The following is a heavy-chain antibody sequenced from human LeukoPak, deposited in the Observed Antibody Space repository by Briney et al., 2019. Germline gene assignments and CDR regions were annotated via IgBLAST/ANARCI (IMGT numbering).Heavy chain of an antibody. Sequence: GGSLGLSCATSGFTFNDYAMHWVRQAPGKGLEWVSLISWDSGNTYYADSVKGRFTISRDNSKNSLSLQMNSLRAEDTALYYCAKGPGAAVGKRYIQHWGQGTLVTVSS. J-gene: IGHJ1*01. CDR3: AKGPGAAVGKRYIQH. CDR2: ISWDSGNT. V-gene: IGHV3-43D*03. CDR1: GFTFNDYA. D-gene: IGHD6-13*01.